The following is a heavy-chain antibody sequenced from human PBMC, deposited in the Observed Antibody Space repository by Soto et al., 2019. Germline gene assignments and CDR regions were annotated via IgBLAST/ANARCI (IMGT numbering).Heavy chain of an antibody. J-gene: IGHJ4*02. CDR2: IYYSGST. CDR1: GGSISSSSYY. D-gene: IGHD6-13*01. V-gene: IGHV4-39*01. CDR3: ARLQTGIAAAGTEFTTYYFDY. Sequence: SETLSLTCTVSGGSISSSSYYWGWIRQPPGKGLEWIGSIYYSGSTYYNPSLKSRVTISVDTSKNQFSLKLSSVTAADTAVYYCARLQTGIAAAGTEFTTYYFDYWGQGTLVTVSS.